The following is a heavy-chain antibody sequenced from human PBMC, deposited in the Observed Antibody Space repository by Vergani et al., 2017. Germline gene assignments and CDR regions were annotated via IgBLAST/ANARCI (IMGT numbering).Heavy chain of an antibody. CDR2: ITPIFGTA. CDR3: ARDATNIAAAGTYFDY. CDR1: GGTFSSYA. J-gene: IGHJ4*02. Sequence: QVQLVQSGAEVKKPGSSVKVSCKASGGTFSSYAISWVRQAPGQGLEWMGGITPIFGTANYAQKIQGRVTITADESTSTAYMELSSLRSEDTAVYYCARDATNIAAAGTYFDYWGQGTLVTVSS. D-gene: IGHD6-13*01. V-gene: IGHV1-69*01.